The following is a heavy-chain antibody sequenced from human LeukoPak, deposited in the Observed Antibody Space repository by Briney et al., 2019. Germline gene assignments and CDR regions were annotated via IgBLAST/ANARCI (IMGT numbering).Heavy chain of an antibody. D-gene: IGHD5-18*01. CDR1: GGSISSGGYY. V-gene: IGHV4-31*03. J-gene: IGHJ4*02. CDR2: IYYSGST. Sequence: SETLSLTCTVSGGSISSGGYYWSWIRQHPEKGLEWIGYIYYSGSTYYNPSLKSRVTISVDTSKNQFSLKLSSVTAADTAVYYCASLTAMVLNFDYWGQGTLVTVSS. CDR3: ASLTAMVLNFDY.